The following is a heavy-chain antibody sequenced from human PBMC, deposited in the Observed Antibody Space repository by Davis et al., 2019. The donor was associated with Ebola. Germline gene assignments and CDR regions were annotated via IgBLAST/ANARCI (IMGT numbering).Heavy chain of an antibody. CDR1: GFTFSSYA. J-gene: IGHJ4*02. D-gene: IGHD4-17*01. CDR2: ISGSGGST. V-gene: IGHV3-23*01. Sequence: GESLKISCAASGFTFSSYAMSWVRQAPGKGLEWVSAISGSGGSTYYADSVKGRFTISRDNSKNTLYLQMNSLRAEDTAVYYCAKDQDYGDYFDYWGQGTLVTVSS. CDR3: AKDQDYGDYFDY.